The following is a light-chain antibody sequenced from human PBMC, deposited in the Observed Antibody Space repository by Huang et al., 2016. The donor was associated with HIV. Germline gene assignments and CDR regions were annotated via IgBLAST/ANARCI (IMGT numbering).Light chain of an antibody. CDR1: QDIANS. V-gene: IGKV1-9*01. CDR3: QQLHSYPIT. Sequence: QLTQSPSSLSMSVGDRVIITCQASQDIANSLAWYQHKPGRAPKLLISAASTLQSGGPSRVSGGSAGTYFTLIITNLQPDDFASYYCQQLHSYPITFGQGTRLDI. J-gene: IGKJ5*01. CDR2: AAS.